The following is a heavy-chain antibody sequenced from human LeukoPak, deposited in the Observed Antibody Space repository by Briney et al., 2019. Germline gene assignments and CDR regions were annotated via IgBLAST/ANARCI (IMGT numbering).Heavy chain of an antibody. D-gene: IGHD2-15*01. CDR3: ARAQVVAATPVSQYYFDY. CDR2: IIPIFGTA. Sequence: SVEVSCKASGGTFSSYAISWVRQAPGQGLEWMGGIIPIFGTANYAQKFQGRVTITADESTSTAYMELSSLRSEDTAVYYCARAQVVAATPVSQYYFDYWGQGTLVTVSS. CDR1: GGTFSSYA. V-gene: IGHV1-69*19. J-gene: IGHJ4*02.